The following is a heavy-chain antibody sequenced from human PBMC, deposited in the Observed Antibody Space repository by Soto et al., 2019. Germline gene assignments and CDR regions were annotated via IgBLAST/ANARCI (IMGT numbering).Heavy chain of an antibody. V-gene: IGHV2-5*02. Sequence: QITLKESGPTLVKPTQTLTLTCTISGFSLITSGVGVGWIRQPPGKALEWLALIYWDEDKRYSPSLKSRLTITKDTSKNQVVLTRTNMDPVDTATSDCAHIVTGCFTWGRGALVTVSS. J-gene: IGHJ5*02. CDR3: AHIVTGCFT. CDR2: IYWDEDK. D-gene: IGHD3-16*01. CDR1: GFSLITSGVG.